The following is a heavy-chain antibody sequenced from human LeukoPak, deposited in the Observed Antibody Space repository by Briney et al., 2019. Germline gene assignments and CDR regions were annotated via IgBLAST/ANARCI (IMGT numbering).Heavy chain of an antibody. CDR2: ISYDGSNE. CDR1: GFTFRSYG. J-gene: IGHJ4*02. V-gene: IGHV3-30*18. D-gene: IGHD6-19*01. CDR3: AKDPHLSGWFGGDYFDY. Sequence: GGSLRLSCAASGFTFRSYGMHWVRQAPGKGLEWVAVISYDGSNEYYADSVKGRFTISRDNSKNTLYLQMNSLRAEDTAVYYCAKDPHLSGWFGGDYFDYWGQGTLVTVSS.